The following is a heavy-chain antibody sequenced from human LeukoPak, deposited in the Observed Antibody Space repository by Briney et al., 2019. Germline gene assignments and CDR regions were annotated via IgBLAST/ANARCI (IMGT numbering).Heavy chain of an antibody. CDR1: GGSIDITNY. J-gene: IGHJ4*02. D-gene: IGHD3-22*01. CDR2: ISHDGTT. V-gene: IGHV4-4*02. Sequence: SGTLSLTCGVSGGSIDITNYWSWVRQAPGKGLEWIGEISHDGTTNYNPSLRSQVAMSLDRANNQFSLSLTSVTAADTAVYYCTREDRPFCPFAYWGQGVLVTVSS. CDR3: TREDRPFCPFAY.